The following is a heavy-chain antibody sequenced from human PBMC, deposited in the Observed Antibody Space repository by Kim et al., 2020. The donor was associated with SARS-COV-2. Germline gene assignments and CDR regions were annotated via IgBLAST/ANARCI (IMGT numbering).Heavy chain of an antibody. Sequence: GESLKISCKGSGYSFTSYWIGWVRQMPGKGLEWMGIIYPGDSDTRYSPSFQGQVTISADKSISTAYLQWSSLKASDTAMYYCARASTGMGYYYGMDVWGQGTTVTVSS. CDR1: GYSFTSYW. J-gene: IGHJ6*02. V-gene: IGHV5-51*01. CDR3: ARASTGMGYYYGMDV. D-gene: IGHD1-1*01. CDR2: IYPGDSDT.